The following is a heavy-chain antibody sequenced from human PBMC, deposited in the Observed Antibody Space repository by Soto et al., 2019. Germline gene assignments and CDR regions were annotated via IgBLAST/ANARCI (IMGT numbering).Heavy chain of an antibody. Sequence: QVQLVQSGAEVKKPGASVKVSCKASGYTFTSYGISWVRQAPGQGLEWMGWISAYNGNTNYAQKLQGRVTMTTDTSTSTAYMELRSLRSDDTAVYYCARYIVXXXSXXXYXYYGMDVWGQGTTVTVSS. V-gene: IGHV1-18*01. D-gene: IGHD5-12*01. CDR1: GYTFTSYG. J-gene: IGHJ6*02. CDR3: ARYIVXXXSXXXYXYYGMDV. CDR2: ISAYNGNT.